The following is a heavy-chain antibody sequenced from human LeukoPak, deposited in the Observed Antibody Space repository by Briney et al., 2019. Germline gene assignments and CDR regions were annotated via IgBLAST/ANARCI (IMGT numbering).Heavy chain of an antibody. V-gene: IGHV4-30-2*01. CDR3: ARLVAASGNFDY. J-gene: IGHJ4*02. Sequence: SQTLSLTCAVSGGSISSGGYSWSWIRQPPGKGLEWIGYIYHSGSTYYNPSLKSRVTISVDRSKNQFSLKLSSVTAADTAVYYCARLVAASGNFDYWGQGTLVTVSS. D-gene: IGHD6-13*01. CDR1: GGSISSGGYS. CDR2: IYHSGST.